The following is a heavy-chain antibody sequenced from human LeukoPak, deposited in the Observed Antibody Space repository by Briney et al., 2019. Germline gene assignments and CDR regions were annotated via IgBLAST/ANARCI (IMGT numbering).Heavy chain of an antibody. J-gene: IGHJ4*02. V-gene: IGHV3-23*01. CDR1: GFSFSSYA. CDR3: AKDLVTRYSQYYFDY. D-gene: IGHD6-13*01. CDR2: ISGSGSST. Sequence: GGSLRLSCAASGFSFSSYAMSWVRQAPGKGLEWVSAISGSGSSTYYADSVKGRFTISRDNSKNTLYLQMNSLRAEDTAVYYCAKDLVTRYSQYYFDYWGQGTLVTVSS.